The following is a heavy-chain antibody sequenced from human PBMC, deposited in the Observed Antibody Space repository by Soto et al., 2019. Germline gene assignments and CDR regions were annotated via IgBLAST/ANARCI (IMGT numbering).Heavy chain of an antibody. Sequence: QVQLVQSGAEEKKPGASVKVSCKASGYSFTNYAMHWVRQAPGQRLEWMGWINAGNGNTKYSQKFQGRVTINSDTSASTAYMELSSLRSEDTAVYYCARDGLYCGGDCYHYWYFDLWGRGTLVTVSS. CDR3: ARDGLYCGGDCYHYWYFDL. J-gene: IGHJ2*01. V-gene: IGHV1-3*05. CDR2: INAGNGNT. CDR1: GYSFTNYA. D-gene: IGHD2-21*02.